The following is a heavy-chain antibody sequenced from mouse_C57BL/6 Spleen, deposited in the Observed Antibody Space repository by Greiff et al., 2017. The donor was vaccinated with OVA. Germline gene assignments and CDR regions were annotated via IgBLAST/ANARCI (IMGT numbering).Heavy chain of an antibody. J-gene: IGHJ1*03. CDR2: INPNNGGT. CDR3: ARRGYDYEYWYFDV. D-gene: IGHD2-4*01. CDR1: GYTFTDYY. Sequence: EVQLQQSGPELVKPGASVKISCKASGYTFTDYYMNWVKQSHGKSLEWIGDINPNNGGTSYNQKFKGKATLTVDKYSSTAYMELRSLTSEDSAVYYCARRGYDYEYWYFDVWGTGTTVTVSS. V-gene: IGHV1-26*01.